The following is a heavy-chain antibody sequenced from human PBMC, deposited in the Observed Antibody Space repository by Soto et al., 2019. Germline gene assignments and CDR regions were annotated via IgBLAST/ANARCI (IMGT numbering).Heavy chain of an antibody. CDR2: LYYGRSA. CDR3: ALRSMAVVPEY. CDR1: GGSISNYY. D-gene: IGHD3-22*01. V-gene: IGHV4-59*01. Sequence: PSETLSLTCTVSGGSISNYYWNWIRQSPGKGLESIGYLYYGRSANYNPSLKSRVTLSVDTSTNQCSLTLSSMTAADTAVYYCALRSMAVVPEYWGQGTLVTVSS. J-gene: IGHJ4*02.